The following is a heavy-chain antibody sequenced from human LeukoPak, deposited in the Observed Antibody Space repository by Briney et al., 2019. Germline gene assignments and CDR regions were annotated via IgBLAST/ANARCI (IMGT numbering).Heavy chain of an antibody. CDR2: IWYDGINK. D-gene: IGHD3-10*01. J-gene: IGHJ4*02. Sequence: PGGSLRLSCAASGFTFSSYGMHWVRQAPGKGLEWVAVIWYDGINKYYADSVKGRFTISRDNSKNTVYLQMNSLRAEDTAVYYCAKVGYLITMVRGPFDNWGQGTLVTVSS. V-gene: IGHV3-30*02. CDR3: AKVGYLITMVRGPFDN. CDR1: GFTFSSYG.